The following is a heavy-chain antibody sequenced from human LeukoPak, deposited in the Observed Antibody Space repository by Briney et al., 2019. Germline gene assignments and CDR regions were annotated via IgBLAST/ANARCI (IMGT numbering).Heavy chain of an antibody. D-gene: IGHD3-10*01. V-gene: IGHV1-69*05. CDR3: ARELLWFGEFSVYYYYYMDV. CDR2: IIPIFGTA. CDR1: GGTFSSYA. J-gene: IGHJ6*03. Sequence: ASVKVSCKASGGTFSSYAISWVLQAPGQGLEWMGRIIPIFGTANYAQKFQGRVTITTDEFTSTAYMELSSLRSEDTAVYYCARELLWFGEFSVYYYYYMDVWGKGTTVTVSS.